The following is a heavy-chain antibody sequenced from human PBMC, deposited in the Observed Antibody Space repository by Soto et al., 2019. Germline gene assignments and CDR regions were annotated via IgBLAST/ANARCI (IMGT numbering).Heavy chain of an antibody. V-gene: IGHV4-39*01. CDR2: IYYSGST. CDR3: ARPRGGPTTVGRNCFDP. Sequence: PSGTLSLTYTVSRGSISSSSYYWGGIRQPPGKGLEWIGSIYYSGSTYYNPSLKSRVTISVDTSKNPFSLKLSSVTAADTAVYYCARPRGGPTTVGRNCFDPWGQGTLVTVPS. CDR1: RGSISSSSYY. J-gene: IGHJ5*02. D-gene: IGHD4-4*01.